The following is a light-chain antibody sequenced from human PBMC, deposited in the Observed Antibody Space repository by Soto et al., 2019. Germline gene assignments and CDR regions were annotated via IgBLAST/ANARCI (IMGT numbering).Light chain of an antibody. CDR1: QSVSSSY. V-gene: IGKV3-20*01. Sequence: EIVLTQSPGTLSLSPGERATLSCSACQSVSSSYLAWYQQKPGQAPRLLIYGASSGATGIPDRFSGSGSGTDFTLTISKLEPEDFAVYYCQQYGSSPLTFGGGTKVEIK. CDR3: QQYGSSPLT. J-gene: IGKJ4*01. CDR2: GAS.